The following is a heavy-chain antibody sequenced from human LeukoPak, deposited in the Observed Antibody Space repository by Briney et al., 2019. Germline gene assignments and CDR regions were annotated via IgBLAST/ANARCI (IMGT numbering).Heavy chain of an antibody. V-gene: IGHV3-23*01. CDR2: ISNGGGST. CDR3: AKDRWGGGGSGGGDY. J-gene: IGHJ4*02. Sequence: GGSLRLSCAASGFTFSSYAMTWVRQAPGKGLEWVSTISNGGGSTYYADSVKGRFTISRDNSKNTVYLQMSSLRAEDTAVYYCAKDRWGGGGSGGGDYWGQGTLVTVSS. CDR1: GFTFSSYA. D-gene: IGHD2-15*01.